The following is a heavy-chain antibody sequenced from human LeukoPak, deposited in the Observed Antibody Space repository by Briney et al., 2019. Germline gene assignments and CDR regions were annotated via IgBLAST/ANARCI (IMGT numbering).Heavy chain of an antibody. V-gene: IGHV3-33*01. D-gene: IGHD3-16*01. CDR3: APDHGGF. J-gene: IGHJ4*02. Sequence: GGSLRLSCAASGFTFNNYGMHWVRQAPGKGLEWVAIIWYDGGHKYYADSVKGRFTISRDNSKNTLYLEMSSLRAEDTAVYYCAPDHGGFWGQGTLVTVSS. CDR1: GFTFNNYG. CDR2: IWYDGGHK.